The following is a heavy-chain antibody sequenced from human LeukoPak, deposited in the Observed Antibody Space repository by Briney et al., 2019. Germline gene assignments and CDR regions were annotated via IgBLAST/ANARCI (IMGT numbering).Heavy chain of an antibody. CDR1: GFTFSSYF. CDR3: ARGIAAAGSPSRPY. D-gene: IGHD6-13*01. Sequence: PGGSLRLSCAASGFTFSSYFMTWVRQPPGKGLEWIGEINHSGSTNYNPSLKSRVTISVDTSKNQFSLKLSSVTAADTAVYYCARGIAAAGSPSRPYWGQGTLVTVSS. CDR2: INHSGST. V-gene: IGHV4-34*01. J-gene: IGHJ4*02.